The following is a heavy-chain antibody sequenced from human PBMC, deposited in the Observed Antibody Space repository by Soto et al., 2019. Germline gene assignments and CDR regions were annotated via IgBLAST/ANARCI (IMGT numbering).Heavy chain of an antibody. Sequence: QVQLVESGGGVVQPGRSLRLSCAASGFTFSSYAMHWVRQAPGKGLEWVAVISYDGSNKYYADSVKGRFTISRDNSKNTLYLQMNSLRAEDTAVYYCARGGGSSWTVWSSGWRIFDYWGQGTLVTVSS. J-gene: IGHJ4*02. V-gene: IGHV3-30-3*01. CDR2: ISYDGSNK. CDR1: GFTFSSYA. CDR3: ARGGGSSWTVWSSGWRIFDY. D-gene: IGHD6-19*01.